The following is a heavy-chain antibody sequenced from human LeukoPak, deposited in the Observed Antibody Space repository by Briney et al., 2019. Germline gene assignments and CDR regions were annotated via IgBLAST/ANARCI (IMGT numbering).Heavy chain of an antibody. V-gene: IGHV3-48*03. Sequence: GGSLRLSCAASGFTFSSYEMNWVRQAPGKGLEWVSYISSSGSTIYYADSVKGRFTISRDNAKNSLYLQMNSLRAEDTAVYYCVRQFYDSSGLDYWGQGTLVTVSS. CDR3: VRQFYDSSGLDY. CDR2: ISSSGSTI. J-gene: IGHJ4*02. D-gene: IGHD3-22*01. CDR1: GFTFSSYE.